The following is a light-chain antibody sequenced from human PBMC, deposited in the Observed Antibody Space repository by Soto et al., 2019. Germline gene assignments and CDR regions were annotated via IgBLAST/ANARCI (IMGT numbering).Light chain of an antibody. CDR1: QSVSNNY. V-gene: IGKV3-20*01. Sequence: EIVLTQSPGTLSLSPGERATLSCRASQSVSNNYLAWYKQKPGQAPRLLIYGASNRATGIPDRFSGSGSGTDFTLTINRLEPEDFAVYYCQQYGSSTFTFGPGAKVDIK. CDR2: GAS. J-gene: IGKJ3*01. CDR3: QQYGSSTFT.